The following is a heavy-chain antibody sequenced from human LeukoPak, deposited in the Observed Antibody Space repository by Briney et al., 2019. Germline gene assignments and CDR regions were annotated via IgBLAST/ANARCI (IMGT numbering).Heavy chain of an antibody. Sequence: PSETLSLTCTVSGGSIRGSSYHWGWIRQPPGKGLEWIGNIYYTGTTYYNPSLKSRVTISVDTSKNHFSLRLRSVTAADTAVYFCARPRDDSTGYYLGYWGQGTLVTVSS. D-gene: IGHD3-22*01. CDR1: GGSIRGSSYH. J-gene: IGHJ4*02. CDR2: IYYTGTT. CDR3: ARPRDDSTGYYLGY. V-gene: IGHV4-39*02.